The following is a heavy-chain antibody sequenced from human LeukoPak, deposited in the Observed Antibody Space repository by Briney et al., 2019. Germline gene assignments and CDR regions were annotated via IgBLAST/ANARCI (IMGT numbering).Heavy chain of an antibody. D-gene: IGHD3-3*01. V-gene: IGHV3-11*01. CDR1: GFTFSDYY. J-gene: IGHJ4*02. CDR2: ISSSGSTI. Sequence: KPGGSLRLSCAASGFTFSDYYMSWIRQAPGKGLEWVSYISSSGSTIYYADSVKGRFTISRDNAKNSLYLQMNSLRAEDTAVYYCARDPPSAYCDFWSGYYAEWGQGTLVTVSS. CDR3: ARDPPSAYCDFWSGYYAE.